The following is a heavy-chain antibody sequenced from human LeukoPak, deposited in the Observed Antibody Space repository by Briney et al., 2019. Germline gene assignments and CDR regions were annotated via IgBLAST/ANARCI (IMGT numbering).Heavy chain of an antibody. V-gene: IGHV1-18*01. CDR2: ISAYNGNT. Sequence: ASVKVSCKASGYPFTSYGISWVRQAPGQGLEWMGWISAYNGNTNYAQKLQGRVTMTTDTSTSTAYMELRSLRSDDTAVYYCAGTLWFGELWSHYYGMDVWGQGTTVTVSS. CDR3: AGTLWFGELWSHYYGMDV. J-gene: IGHJ6*02. D-gene: IGHD3-10*01. CDR1: GYPFTSYG.